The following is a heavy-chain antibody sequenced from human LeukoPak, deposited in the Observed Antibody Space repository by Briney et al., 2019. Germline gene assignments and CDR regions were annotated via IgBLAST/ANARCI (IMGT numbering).Heavy chain of an antibody. Sequence: PSGTLSLTCAVYGGSFSGYYWSWIRQPPGKGLEWIGEINHSGSTNYNPSLKSRVTISVDTSKNQFSLKLSSVTAADTAVYYCARDVPAVAAPSDYWGQGTLVTVSS. D-gene: IGHD6-19*01. CDR2: INHSGST. CDR3: ARDVPAVAAPSDY. V-gene: IGHV4-34*01. CDR1: GGSFSGYY. J-gene: IGHJ4*02.